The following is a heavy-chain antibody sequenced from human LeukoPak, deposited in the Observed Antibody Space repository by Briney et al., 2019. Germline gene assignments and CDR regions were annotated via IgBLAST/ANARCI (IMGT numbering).Heavy chain of an antibody. V-gene: IGHV4-4*07. CDR3: ARDPKYDFWSGYYDGGNAFDI. CDR2: IHTSGST. CDR1: GGSISSYY. D-gene: IGHD3-3*01. J-gene: IGHJ3*02. Sequence: SETLSLTCTVSGGSISSYYWNWIRQPAGKGLEWIGRIHTSGSTNYNPSLKSRVTMSVDTSKNKFSLKLSFVTAADTAVYYCARDPKYDFWSGYYDGGNAFDIWGQGTMVTVSS.